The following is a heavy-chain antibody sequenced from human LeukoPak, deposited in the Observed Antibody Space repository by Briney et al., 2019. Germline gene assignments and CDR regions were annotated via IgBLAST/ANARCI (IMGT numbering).Heavy chain of an antibody. CDR2: ITATTGII. J-gene: IGHJ4*02. CDR1: GFTFNSYS. D-gene: IGHD3-10*02. CDR3: ARVGLGLFAPDY. Sequence: GGSLRLSCVASGFTFNSYSMNWVRQTRGKGLEWVSYITATTGIITYADSVKGRFTVSRDNAENSVYLQMTSLRAEDTAVYYCARVGLGLFAPDYWGQGTLVSVSS. V-gene: IGHV3-48*01.